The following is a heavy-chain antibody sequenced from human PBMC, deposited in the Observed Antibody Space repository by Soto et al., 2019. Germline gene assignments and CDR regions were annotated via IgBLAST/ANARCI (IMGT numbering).Heavy chain of an antibody. J-gene: IGHJ3*02. Sequence: GGSLSLSCAASGFTFSSYAMHWVRQAPEKELKKVSAISSNGGSTYYANSVKGRFTISRDNSKNTLYLQMGSLRAEDMAVYYCARASPGDCSSTSCYWAHAFDIWGQGTMVTVSS. CDR2: ISSNGGST. D-gene: IGHD2-2*01. CDR1: GFTFSSYA. CDR3: ARASPGDCSSTSCYWAHAFDI. V-gene: IGHV3-64*01.